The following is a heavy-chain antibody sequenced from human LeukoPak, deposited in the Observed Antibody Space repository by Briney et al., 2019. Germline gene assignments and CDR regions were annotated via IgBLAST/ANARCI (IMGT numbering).Heavy chain of an antibody. Sequence: PGGSLRLSCAASGFTFSSYAMSWVRQAPGKGLEWVSAISGSGGSTYYADSVKGRFTISRDNSKNTLYLQMNSLRAEDTAVYYCARDRPVDILTGYRSSQDAFDIWGQGTMVTVSS. CDR3: ARDRPVDILTGYRSSQDAFDI. J-gene: IGHJ3*02. D-gene: IGHD3-9*01. CDR2: ISGSGGST. CDR1: GFTFSSYA. V-gene: IGHV3-23*01.